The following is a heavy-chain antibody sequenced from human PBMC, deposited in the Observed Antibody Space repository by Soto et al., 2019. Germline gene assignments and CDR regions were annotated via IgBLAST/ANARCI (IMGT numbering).Heavy chain of an antibody. CDR1: GYTFTSYG. V-gene: IGHV1-18*01. CDR2: ISAYNGNT. CDR3: ANTICGVSDGYMDV. J-gene: IGHJ6*03. Sequence: QVQLVQSGAEVKKPGASVTVSCKASGYTFTSYGISWVRQAPGQGIEWMGWISAYNGNTNYAQKLQGRVTMTTDTSTSTAYMELRSLSSDDTAVYYCANTICGVSDGYMDVWGKGTTVTVSS. D-gene: IGHD3-3*01.